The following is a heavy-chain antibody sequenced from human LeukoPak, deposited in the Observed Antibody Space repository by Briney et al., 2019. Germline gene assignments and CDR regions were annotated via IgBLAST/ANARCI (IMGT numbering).Heavy chain of an antibody. Sequence: GGSLRLSCAASGFTVSSNYMSWVRQAPGKGLEWVSVIYSGGSTYYADSVKGRFTISRDNSKNTLYLQMNSLRAEDTAVYYCARAPLGYCSGGSCYDSYYFDYWGQGTLVTVSS. CDR3: ARAPLGYCSGGSCYDSYYFDY. V-gene: IGHV3-53*01. J-gene: IGHJ4*02. D-gene: IGHD2-15*01. CDR1: GFTVSSNY. CDR2: IYSGGST.